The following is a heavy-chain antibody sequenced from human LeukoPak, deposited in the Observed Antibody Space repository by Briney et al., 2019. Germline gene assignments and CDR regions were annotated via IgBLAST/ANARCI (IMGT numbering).Heavy chain of an antibody. CDR1: GFTFTTHS. V-gene: IGHV3-33*01. J-gene: IGHJ6*01. Sequence: GGSLRLSCAASGFTFTTHSFHWVRQAPGKGLEWVALIYSDGSRTYYADSVKGRFTVSRDDSKNTLFLQMDSLRPDDTAVYYCARDNARGRLAVWGQGTTVTVSS. D-gene: IGHD3-10*01. CDR2: IYSDGSRT. CDR3: ARDNARGRLAV.